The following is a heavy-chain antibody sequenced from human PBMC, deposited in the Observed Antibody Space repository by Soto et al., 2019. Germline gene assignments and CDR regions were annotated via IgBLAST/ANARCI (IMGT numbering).Heavy chain of an antibody. J-gene: IGHJ4*02. CDR3: ARGYSGYDGLDY. D-gene: IGHD5-12*01. V-gene: IGHV4-59*01. CDR2: IYYSGST. Sequence: NPSETLSLTCTVSGGSISSYYWSWIRQPPGKGLEWIGYIYYSGSTNYNPSLKSRVTISVDTSKNQFSLKLSSVTAADTAVYYCARGYSGYDGLDYWGQGTLVTVSS. CDR1: GGSISSYY.